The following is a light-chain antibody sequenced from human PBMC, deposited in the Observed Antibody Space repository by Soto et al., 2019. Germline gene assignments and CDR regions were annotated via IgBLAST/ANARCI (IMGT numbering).Light chain of an antibody. V-gene: IGLV1-40*01. CDR2: GNS. Sequence: QSVLTQPPSVSGAPGQRVTISCTGSSSNIGAGYDVHWYQQLPGTAPKLLIYGNSNRPSGVPDRFSGSKSGTSASLAITGLQAEDEADYDCQSYDSSLSGSMVFGGGTKVTVL. CDR3: QSYDSSLSGSMV. J-gene: IGLJ2*01. CDR1: SSNIGAGYD.